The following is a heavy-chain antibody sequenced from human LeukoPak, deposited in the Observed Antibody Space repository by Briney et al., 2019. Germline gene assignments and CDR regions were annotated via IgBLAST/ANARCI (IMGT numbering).Heavy chain of an antibody. V-gene: IGHV3-48*03. D-gene: IGHD3-22*01. CDR1: GFTLSSYE. Sequence: GGSLRLSCAASGFTLSSYEMNWVRQAPGKGLEWLSYISSSGSTIYYADSVKGRFTIPRDNAKSSLYLQMNTLRAEDTAVYYCASAGHVITMIVVLDAFDIWGQGTMVTVSS. CDR3: ASAGHVITMIVVLDAFDI. J-gene: IGHJ3*02. CDR2: ISSSGSTI.